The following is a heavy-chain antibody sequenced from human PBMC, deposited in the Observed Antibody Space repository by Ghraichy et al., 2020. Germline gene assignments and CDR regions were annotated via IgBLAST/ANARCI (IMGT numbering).Heavy chain of an antibody. J-gene: IGHJ3*01. V-gene: IGHV1-18*01. D-gene: IGHD2-21*01. Sequence: ASVKVSCKPSGFTFTSFLISWVRQAPGQGLEWMGWSNSHTGNPNYPQKFQGRVTVTTDTSTNTAYMELRSLRFDDTAVYYCARDVGEIIGASDVWGQGTTVIVSS. CDR1: GFTFTSFL. CDR3: ARDVGEIIGASDV. CDR2: SNSHTGNP.